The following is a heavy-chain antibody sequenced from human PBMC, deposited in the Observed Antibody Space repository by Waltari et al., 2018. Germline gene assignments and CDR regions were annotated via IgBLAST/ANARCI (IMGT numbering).Heavy chain of an antibody. CDR1: GGSISSSNC. J-gene: IGHJ4*02. CDR3: ASRTLVYSSRMDYFDY. CDR2: IYHRGRT. V-gene: IGHV4-4*02. D-gene: IGHD6-13*01. Sequence: QVRLQESGPGLVNPSGTLSLTCAVSGGSISSSNCWSWFRQPPGKGLEWIGEIYHRGRTSDNPSLKSRVTIAVDKSKNQFSLKLSSVTAADTAGYYCASRTLVYSSRMDYFDYWGQGTLVTVSS.